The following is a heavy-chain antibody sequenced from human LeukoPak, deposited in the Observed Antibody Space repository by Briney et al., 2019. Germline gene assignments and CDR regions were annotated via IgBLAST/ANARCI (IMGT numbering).Heavy chain of an antibody. V-gene: IGHV3-23*01. J-gene: IGHJ3*02. CDR2: ISGRGGST. D-gene: IGHD3-22*01. CDR3: AKILNYFDSIYAFDM. Sequence: GGSLRLSCAASGFTFSSYAMSWVRQAPGKGLEWVSAISGRGGSTYYADSVKGRLTISRDNSKNTLYLQMNSLRAEDTAEYYCAKILNYFDSIYAFDMWGQGTMVTVSS. CDR1: GFTFSSYA.